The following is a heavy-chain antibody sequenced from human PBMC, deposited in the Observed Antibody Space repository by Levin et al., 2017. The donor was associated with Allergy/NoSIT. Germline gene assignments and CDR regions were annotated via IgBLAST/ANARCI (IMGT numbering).Heavy chain of an antibody. CDR1: GFTFSTYG. J-gene: IGHJ5*02. D-gene: IGHD4/OR15-4a*01. CDR3: ARGGTSANYAPYNWFDR. Sequence: GESLKISCAASGFTFSTYGMNWVRQAPGKGLEWVSGISGNGAGTYYADSLKGRFTISRDSSKNTFYLQMNSLRAEDTAFYYCARGGTSANYAPYNWFDRWGQGTLVTVSS. CDR2: ISGNGAGT. V-gene: IGHV3-23*01.